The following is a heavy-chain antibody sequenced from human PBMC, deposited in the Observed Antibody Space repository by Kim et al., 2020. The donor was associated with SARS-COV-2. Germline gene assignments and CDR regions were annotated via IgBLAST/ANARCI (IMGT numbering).Heavy chain of an antibody. V-gene: IGHV3-21*01. Sequence: GGSLRLSCAASGFTFSSYSMNWVRQAPGKGLEWVSSISSSSSYIYYADSVKGRFTISRDNAKNSLYLQMNSLRAEDTAVYYCARVPAGGFGELLYGFYYYGMDVWGQGTTVTVSS. CDR1: GFTFSSYS. CDR3: ARVPAGGFGELLYGFYYYGMDV. CDR2: ISSSSSYI. J-gene: IGHJ6*02. D-gene: IGHD3-10*01.